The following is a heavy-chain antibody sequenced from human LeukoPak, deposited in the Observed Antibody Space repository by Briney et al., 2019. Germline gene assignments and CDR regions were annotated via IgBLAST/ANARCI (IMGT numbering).Heavy chain of an antibody. CDR2: IYYSGST. D-gene: IGHD4-17*01. CDR1: GGSISSYY. CDR3: ARDDGDYGSFDY. J-gene: IGHJ4*02. V-gene: IGHV4-59*01. Sequence: PSETLSLTCTVTGGSISSYYWSWIRQPPGKGLEWIGYIYYSGSTNYNPSLKSRVTISVDTSKNQFSLKLSSVTAADTAVYYCARDDGDYGSFDYWGQGTLVTVSS.